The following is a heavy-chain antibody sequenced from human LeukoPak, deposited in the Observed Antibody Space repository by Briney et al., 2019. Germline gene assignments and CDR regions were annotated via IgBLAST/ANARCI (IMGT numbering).Heavy chain of an antibody. CDR1: GGSISSYY. J-gene: IGHJ5*02. CDR3: ARHVGFITMIRGVINNNWFDP. D-gene: IGHD3-10*01. CDR2: IYYSGST. V-gene: IGHV4-59*01. Sequence: SETLSLTCTVSGGSISSYYWSWIRQPPGKGLEWIGYIYYSGSTNYNPSLKSRVTISVDTSKNQFSLKLSSVTAADTAVYYCARHVGFITMIRGVINNNWFDPWGQGTLVTVSS.